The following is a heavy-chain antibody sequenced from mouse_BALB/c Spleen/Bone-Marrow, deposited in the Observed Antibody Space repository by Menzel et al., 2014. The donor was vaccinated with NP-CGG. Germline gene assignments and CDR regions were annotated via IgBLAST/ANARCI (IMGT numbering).Heavy chain of an antibody. CDR1: GYTFSSYW. CDR3: ARLDGYFDY. V-gene: IGHV1-9*01. CDR2: ILPGSGST. J-gene: IGHJ2*01. D-gene: IGHD2-3*01. Sequence: QVQLKESGAELMKPGASVKISCKATGYTFSSYWIEWVKQRPGHGLEWIGEILPGSGSTNYNEKFKGKAPFTADTSSSTAYMQLSSLTSEDSAVYYCARLDGYFDYWGQGAPLTVSS.